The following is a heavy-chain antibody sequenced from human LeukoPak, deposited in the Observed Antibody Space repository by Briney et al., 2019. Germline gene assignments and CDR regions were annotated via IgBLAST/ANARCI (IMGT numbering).Heavy chain of an antibody. CDR2: ISDDGSNK. J-gene: IGHJ4*02. Sequence: GGSLRLSCAASGFTFSSYGMHWVRQAPGKGLEWVAVISDDGSNKYYADSVKGRFTISRDNSKNTLYLQMNSLRAEDTAVYYCAKDGGIAVANFDYWGQGTLVTVSS. CDR1: GFTFSSYG. D-gene: IGHD6-19*01. CDR3: AKDGGIAVANFDY. V-gene: IGHV3-30*18.